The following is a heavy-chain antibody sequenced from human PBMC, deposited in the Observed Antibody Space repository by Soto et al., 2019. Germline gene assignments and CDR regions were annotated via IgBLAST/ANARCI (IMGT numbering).Heavy chain of an antibody. CDR3: AKDGSGYYPYFDY. CDR2: ISYDGSNK. D-gene: IGHD3-22*01. CDR1: GFTFSSYG. V-gene: IGHV3-30*18. J-gene: IGHJ4*02. Sequence: QVQLVESGGGVVQPGRSLRLSCAASGFTFSSYGMHWVRQAPGKGLEWVAVISYDGSNKYYADFVKGRFTISRDNSKKTLYQQMNSLRAEDTAVYYCAKDGSGYYPYFDYWGQGTLVTVSS.